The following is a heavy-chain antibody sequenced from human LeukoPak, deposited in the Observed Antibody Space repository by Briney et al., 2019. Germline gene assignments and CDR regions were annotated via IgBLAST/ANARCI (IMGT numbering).Heavy chain of an antibody. J-gene: IGHJ4*02. CDR3: ARDMTITGADDY. V-gene: IGHV3-48*04. Sequence: GGSLRLSCTASGFTFSAYPMTWVCQAPGKGLEWVSYISGSGDIIYYADSVKGRFTISRDNAKNSLYLQMDSLRAEDTAIYYCARDMTITGADDYWGQGTLVTVSS. CDR2: ISGSGDII. D-gene: IGHD6-13*01. CDR1: GFTFSAYP.